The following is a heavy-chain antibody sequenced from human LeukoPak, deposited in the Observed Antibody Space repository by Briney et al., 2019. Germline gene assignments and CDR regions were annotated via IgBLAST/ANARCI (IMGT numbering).Heavy chain of an antibody. CDR2: FDPEDGET. CDR1: GYSLSELS. Sequence: ASVKVSCKVSGYSLSELSIHWVRQAPGKGLEWMGGFDPEDGETIYPQKFLGRLTMTEDTSTDTAYMELSSLRFEDTAVYYCAAVGYCSGGSCNWFDPWGRGTLVAVSA. CDR3: AAVGYCSGGSCNWFDP. J-gene: IGHJ5*02. V-gene: IGHV1-24*01. D-gene: IGHD2-15*01.